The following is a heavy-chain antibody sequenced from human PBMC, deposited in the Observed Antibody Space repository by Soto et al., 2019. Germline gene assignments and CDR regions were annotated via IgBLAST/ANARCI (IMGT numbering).Heavy chain of an antibody. V-gene: IGHV3-30-3*01. CDR3: AREIAHYYDSSGYYLKGGDY. CDR1: GFTFSSYA. J-gene: IGHJ4*02. CDR2: ISYDGSNK. D-gene: IGHD3-22*01. Sequence: HPGGSLRLSCAASGFTFSSYAMHWVRQAPGKGLEWVAVISYDGSNKYYADSVKGRFTISRDNSKNTLYLQMNSLRAEDTAVYYCAREIAHYYDSSGYYLKGGDYWGQGTLVTVSS.